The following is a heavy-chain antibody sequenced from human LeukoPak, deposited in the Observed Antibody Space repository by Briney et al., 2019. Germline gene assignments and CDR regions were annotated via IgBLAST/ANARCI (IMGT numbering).Heavy chain of an antibody. Sequence: PSEPLSLTCTISGGSISSGDYSWSWIRQHPGKGLEWIGYIYYSGSTYYNPSLKSRVTISIDTSKNQFSLKLSSVTAADTAVYYCARVFVDDNYSYGGNDWFDPWGQGTLVTVSS. J-gene: IGHJ5*02. CDR2: IYYSGST. D-gene: IGHD5-18*01. CDR3: ARVFVDDNYSYGGNDWFDP. V-gene: IGHV4-31*03. CDR1: GGSISSGDYS.